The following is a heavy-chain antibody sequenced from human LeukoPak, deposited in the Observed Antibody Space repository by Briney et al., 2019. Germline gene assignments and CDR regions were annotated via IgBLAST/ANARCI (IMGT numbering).Heavy chain of an antibody. J-gene: IGHJ3*02. CDR1: GFTFSSYS. CDR3: ARVKTYYYGSGSYWGAFDI. CDR2: ISSSSSYI. V-gene: IGHV3-21*01. D-gene: IGHD3-10*01. Sequence: GGSLRLSCAASGFTFSSYSMNWVRQAPGKGLEWVSSISSSSSYIYYADSVKGRFTISRDNAKNSLYLQMNSLRAEDTAVYYCARVKTYYYGSGSYWGAFDIWGQGTMVTVSS.